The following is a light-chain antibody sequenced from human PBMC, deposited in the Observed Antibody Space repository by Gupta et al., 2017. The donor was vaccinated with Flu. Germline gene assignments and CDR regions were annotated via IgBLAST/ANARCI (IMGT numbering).Light chain of an antibody. J-gene: IGLJ3*02. V-gene: IGLV7-43*01. CDR3: LLYYGGNQGV. Sequence: TVPLTCASSTEAVTTDYYPNWIQQRPGQAPRALIYSTTNKHSWTPARFSGSLLGGKAALTLSGVQPEDEADYYCLLYYGGNQGVFGGGTRLTVL. CDR1: TEAVTTDYY. CDR2: STT.